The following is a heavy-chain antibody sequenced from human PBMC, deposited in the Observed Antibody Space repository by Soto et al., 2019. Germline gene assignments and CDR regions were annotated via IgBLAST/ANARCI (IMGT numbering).Heavy chain of an antibody. CDR1: GGSISSGAYS. Sequence: SETLSLTCTVSGGSISSGAYSWTWLRRHPGKGLEWIGYINHSGSTSYNPSLKSRVTISVDTSKNQFSLKLSSVTVADTAVYYCAAERIYGDMFFDYWGQGALVTVSS. J-gene: IGHJ4*02. CDR3: AAERIYGDMFFDY. V-gene: IGHV4-31*03. CDR2: INHSGST. D-gene: IGHD4-17*01.